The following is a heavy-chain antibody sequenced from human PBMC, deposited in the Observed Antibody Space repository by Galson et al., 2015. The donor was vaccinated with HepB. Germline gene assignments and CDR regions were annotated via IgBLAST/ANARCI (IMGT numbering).Heavy chain of an antibody. CDR2: TYYKSRWFN. Sequence: CAISGDSVSSNSATWNRIRQSPSRGLEWLGRTYYKSRWFNDYAVSVKTRITINPDTSKNQFSLRLNFVTPEDTAVYYCARLDRNQYISGWYPWRPTNYYNDMDVWGQGTTVSVSS. D-gene: IGHD6-19*01. V-gene: IGHV6-1*01. J-gene: IGHJ6*02. CDR1: GDSVSSNSAT. CDR3: ARLDRNQYISGWYPWRPTNYYNDMDV.